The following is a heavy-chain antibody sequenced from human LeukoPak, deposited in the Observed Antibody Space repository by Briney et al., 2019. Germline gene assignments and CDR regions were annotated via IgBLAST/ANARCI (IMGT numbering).Heavy chain of an antibody. Sequence: SETLSLTCTVSGGSISSSSYYWGWIRQPPGKGLEWIGSIYYSGSTNYNPSLKSRVTISVDTSKNQFSLKLSSVTAADTAVYYCARGRTIRNYYDSSGYMIDYWGQGTLVTVSS. D-gene: IGHD3-22*01. J-gene: IGHJ4*02. V-gene: IGHV4-39*07. CDR3: ARGRTIRNYYDSSGYMIDY. CDR1: GGSISSSSYY. CDR2: IYYSGST.